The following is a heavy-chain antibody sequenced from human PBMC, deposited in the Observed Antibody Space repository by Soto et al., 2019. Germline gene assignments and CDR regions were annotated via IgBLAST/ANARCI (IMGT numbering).Heavy chain of an antibody. Sequence: GESLKISCKASGYSFITYWIGWVRQMPGKGLEWMGIIYPGDLDTRYSPSFQGQVTISADKSISTAYLQWSSLKASDTALYYCARLLGYCSSANCYTPYWGQGTLVTVSS. D-gene: IGHD2-2*02. J-gene: IGHJ4*02. CDR3: ARLLGYCSSANCYTPY. CDR1: GYSFITYW. V-gene: IGHV5-51*01. CDR2: IYPGDLDT.